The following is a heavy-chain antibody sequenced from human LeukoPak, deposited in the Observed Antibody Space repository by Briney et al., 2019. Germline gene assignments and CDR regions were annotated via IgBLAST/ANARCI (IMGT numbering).Heavy chain of an antibody. V-gene: IGHV1-2*06. CDR1: GYTFTGYY. D-gene: IGHD3-16*02. CDR2: INPNSGGT. Sequence: ASVKVSCKASGYTFTGYYMHWVRQAPGQGLEWMGRINPNSGGTNYAQKFQGRVTMTRDTSISTAYMELSRLRSDDTAVYYCARDSSRSPAWFDPWGQGTLVTVSS. CDR3: ARDSSRSPAWFDP. J-gene: IGHJ5*02.